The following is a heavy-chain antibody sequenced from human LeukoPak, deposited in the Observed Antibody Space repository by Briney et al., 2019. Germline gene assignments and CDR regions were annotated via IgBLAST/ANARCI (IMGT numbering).Heavy chain of an antibody. V-gene: IGHV3-7*04. Sequence: GSLRLSCAASGFTSSIYWMSCGRQAPEKRLEWVYKIQEDGSEKYFLHSVKRQFTIPRHNAKNSQYLQRSSRRAGHTVLYYCARVRGRYVRAVWRQGTTVIVFS. CDR2: IQEDGSEK. J-gene: IGHJ6*01. CDR3: ARVRGRYVRAV. CDR1: GFTSSIYW.